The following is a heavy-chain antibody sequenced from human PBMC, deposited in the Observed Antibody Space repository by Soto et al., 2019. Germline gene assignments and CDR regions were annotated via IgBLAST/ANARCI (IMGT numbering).Heavy chain of an antibody. Sequence: EVQLVESGGGLVQPGGSLRLSCAASGFTLSTYWMHWVRHAPGKGLMWVSRINSDGRSTHYVDSVKGRFTISRDNAKNTLYLQMNSLGAEDTAVYYCARGSYSFDCWGQGTLVTVSS. CDR1: GFTLSTYW. J-gene: IGHJ4*02. V-gene: IGHV3-74*01. CDR3: ARGSYSFDC. CDR2: INSDGRST.